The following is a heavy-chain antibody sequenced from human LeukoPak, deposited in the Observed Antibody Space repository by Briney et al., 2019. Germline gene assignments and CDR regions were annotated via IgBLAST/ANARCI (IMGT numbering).Heavy chain of an antibody. D-gene: IGHD2-15*01. CDR1: GFTFSTYA. CDR3: AKMRPEIVVVAEIDY. J-gene: IGHJ4*02. V-gene: IGHV3-23*01. Sequence: PGGSLSLSCAASGFTFSTYAMSWVRQAPGKGLDWVSAIRNDGSITYYADSVKGRFTISRDNSKNTLYLQMNSLRAEDTALYYCAKMRPEIVVVAEIDYWGQGALVTVSS. CDR2: IRNDGSIT.